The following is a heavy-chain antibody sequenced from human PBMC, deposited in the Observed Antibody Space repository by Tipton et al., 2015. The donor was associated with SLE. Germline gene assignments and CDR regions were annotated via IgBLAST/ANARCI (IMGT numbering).Heavy chain of an antibody. Sequence: QLVQSGAEVKKPGESLKISCKGSGYSFTSYWIGWVRQMPGKGLEWMGIIYPSDSYTNYSPSFQGHVTISADKSISTAYLQWSSLKASDTAMYYCASELGREAHAFDIWGQGTMVTVSS. J-gene: IGHJ3*02. CDR2: IYPSDSYT. CDR3: ASELGREAHAFDI. CDR1: GYSFTSYW. D-gene: IGHD7-27*01. V-gene: IGHV5-10-1*01.